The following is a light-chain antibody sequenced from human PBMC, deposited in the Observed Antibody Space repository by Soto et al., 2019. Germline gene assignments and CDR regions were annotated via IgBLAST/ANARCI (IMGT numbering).Light chain of an antibody. CDR1: QGISSY. J-gene: IGKJ4*01. CDR3: QHYNSYPLT. Sequence: IQTTQSPSSLSASVGDRVTITCRVSQGISSYLNWYRQKPGKAPKLLIYDASSLESGVPSRFSGGGSGTEFTLSISSLQPDDFASYYCQHYNSYPLTFGGGTKVDIK. CDR2: DAS. V-gene: IGKV1-13*02.